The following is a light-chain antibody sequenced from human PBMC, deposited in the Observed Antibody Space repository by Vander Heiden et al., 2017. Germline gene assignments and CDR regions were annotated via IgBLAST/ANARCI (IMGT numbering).Light chain of an antibody. Sequence: DIVMTQSPVSLPVSLGEPATINCKSSQSVLYSSNNKNYLAWYQQKPGQPPKLLIYWASSRESGVPDRFSGSGSGTDFTLTISSLQAEDVAVYYCQQYYSTPYTFGQGTKLEIK. J-gene: IGKJ2*01. V-gene: IGKV4-1*01. CDR2: WAS. CDR1: QSVLYSSNNKNY. CDR3: QQYYSTPYT.